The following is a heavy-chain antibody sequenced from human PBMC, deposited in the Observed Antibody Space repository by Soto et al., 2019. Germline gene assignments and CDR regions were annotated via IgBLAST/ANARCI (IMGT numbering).Heavy chain of an antibody. Sequence: SETLSLTCTVSGRSISSSSYYWGWIRQPPGKGLEWIGSIYYSGYTYYNPSLKSRVTISVDTSKNQFSLKLSSVTAADTAVYYCARHNGPLYVGYYYDMDVWGQGPTVT. J-gene: IGHJ6*02. V-gene: IGHV4-39*01. CDR3: ARHNGPLYVGYYYDMDV. CDR2: IYYSGYT. D-gene: IGHD3-16*01. CDR1: GRSISSSSYY.